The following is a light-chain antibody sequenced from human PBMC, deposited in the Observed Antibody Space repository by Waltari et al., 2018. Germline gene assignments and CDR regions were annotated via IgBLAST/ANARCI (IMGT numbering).Light chain of an antibody. CDR2: LGS. CDR1: QSFLHINGSNY. CDR3: MQALQTPWT. Sequence: DIVLTQSPLSLSVTPREPASISCRSSQSFLHINGSNYLYWYLQTPGQSPQLLISLGSNRASGLPDRFSGSGSCTDFTLKISRVEAEDVGVYYFMQALQTPWTFGQVTKVEIK. V-gene: IGKV2-28*01. J-gene: IGKJ1*01.